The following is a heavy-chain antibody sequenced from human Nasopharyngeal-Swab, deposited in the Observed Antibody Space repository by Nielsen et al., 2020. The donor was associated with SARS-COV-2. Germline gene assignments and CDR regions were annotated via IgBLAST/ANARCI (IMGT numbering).Heavy chain of an antibody. J-gene: IGHJ4*02. CDR2: INGNSRSI. CDR3: ARDPHDSSGYYMGYFDY. D-gene: IGHD3-22*01. V-gene: IGHV3-23*01. Sequence: GGSRRLSCAASGFTFSTYAMTWVRQAPGKGLVWVSGINGNSRSITYAGSVKGRFTISRDNSKNTLYLQMNSLRAEDTAVYYCARDPHDSSGYYMGYFDYWGQGTLVTVSS. CDR1: GFTFSTYA.